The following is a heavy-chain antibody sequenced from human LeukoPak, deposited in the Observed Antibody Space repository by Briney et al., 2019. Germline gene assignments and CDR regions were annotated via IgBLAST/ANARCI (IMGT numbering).Heavy chain of an antibody. Sequence: GGSLRLSCAASGFTFSSYSMNWVRQAPGKGLEWVSYISSGSSIYYADSVKGRFTISRDNAKNSLYLQMNSLRDEDTAVYYCARTTGYYYYFDYWGQGTLVTVSS. CDR1: GFTFSSYS. D-gene: IGHD3-9*01. J-gene: IGHJ4*02. CDR2: ISSGSSI. CDR3: ARTTGYYYYFDY. V-gene: IGHV3-48*02.